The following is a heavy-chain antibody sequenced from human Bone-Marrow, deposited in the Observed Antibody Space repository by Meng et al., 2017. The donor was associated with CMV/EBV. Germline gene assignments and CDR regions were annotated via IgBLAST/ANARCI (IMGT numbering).Heavy chain of an antibody. J-gene: IGHJ4*02. D-gene: IGHD2/OR15-2a*01. CDR3: ASHMGGYFRGDY. V-gene: IGHV3-20*04. CDR1: GFTFDDYG. CDR2: INWNGGST. Sequence: GGSLRLSCAASGFTFDDYGMSWVRQAPGKGLEWVSGINWNGGSTGYADSVKGRFTISRDNAKNSLYLQMNSLRAEDTAVYYCASHMGGYFRGDYWGQGTLITASS.